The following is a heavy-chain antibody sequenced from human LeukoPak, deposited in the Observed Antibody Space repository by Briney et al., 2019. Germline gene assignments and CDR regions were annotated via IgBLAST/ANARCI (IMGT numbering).Heavy chain of an antibody. CDR1: GFRFSDFA. V-gene: IGHV3-23*01. Sequence: GGSLRLSCAASGFRFSDFAMSWVRQAPGKGLECVSVISASGGRTYSAESVKARFTISRDNSKNTLYLEMNSLTADDTAVYYCAKGHSDFGTGFDLWGQGTLVTVS. J-gene: IGHJ4*02. CDR2: ISASGGRT. D-gene: IGHD4-17*01. CDR3: AKGHSDFGTGFDL.